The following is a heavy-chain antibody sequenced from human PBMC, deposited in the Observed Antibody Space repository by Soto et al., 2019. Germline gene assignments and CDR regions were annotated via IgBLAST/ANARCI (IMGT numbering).Heavy chain of an antibody. Sequence: SETLSLTCTVSGGSISSGGYYWSWIRQHPGKGLEWIGYIYYSGSTYYNPSLKSRVTISVDTSKNQFSLKLSSVTAADTAVYYCARDYCSGGSCYSRYSDLWGRGTLVTVSS. V-gene: IGHV4-31*03. CDR1: GGSISSGGYY. CDR2: IYYSGST. D-gene: IGHD2-15*01. J-gene: IGHJ2*01. CDR3: ARDYCSGGSCYSRYSDL.